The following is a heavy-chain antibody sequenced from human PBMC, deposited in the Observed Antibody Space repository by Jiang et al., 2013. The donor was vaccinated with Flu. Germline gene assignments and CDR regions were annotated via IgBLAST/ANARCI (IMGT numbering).Heavy chain of an antibody. CDR1: GYTFTSYA. D-gene: IGHD2-15*01. Sequence: SVKVSCKASGYTFTSYAMHWARQAPGQGLEWMGRIIPILGIANYAQKFQGRVTITADKSTSTAYMELSSLRSEDTAVYYCASLDSVAARLGYYYGMDVWGQGTTVTVSS. V-gene: IGHV1-69*04. CDR2: IIPILGIA. J-gene: IGHJ6*02. CDR3: ASLDSVAARLGYYYGMDV.